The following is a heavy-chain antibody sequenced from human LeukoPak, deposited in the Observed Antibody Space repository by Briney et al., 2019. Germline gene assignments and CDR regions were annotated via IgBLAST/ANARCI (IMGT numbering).Heavy chain of an antibody. J-gene: IGHJ4*02. Sequence: SETLSLTCIVSGGSISSYYWSWIWQTLGKGLEWIGHIYYSGSTNYNPSLKSRATISVDTSKKQFSLKLSSVSARDTAVDYCARGVNSVYLDYCGQGTLVTVSS. D-gene: IGHD5/OR15-5a*01. CDR2: IYYSGST. V-gene: IGHV4-59*01. CDR3: ARGVNSVYLDY. CDR1: GGSISSYY.